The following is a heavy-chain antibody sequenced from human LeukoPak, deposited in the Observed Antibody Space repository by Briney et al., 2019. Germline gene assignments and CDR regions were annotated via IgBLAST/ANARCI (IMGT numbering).Heavy chain of an antibody. CDR2: IIPIFGTA. Sequence: SAKLSCKASGCTFSIYAISWVRQAPGQGLEWMGGIIPIFGTANYAQKFQGRVTITADESTSTAYMELSSLRSEDTAVYYCARVRDSSGWWGDYWGQGTLVTVSS. D-gene: IGHD6-19*01. J-gene: IGHJ4*02. V-gene: IGHV1-69*01. CDR1: GCTFSIYA. CDR3: ARVRDSSGWWGDY.